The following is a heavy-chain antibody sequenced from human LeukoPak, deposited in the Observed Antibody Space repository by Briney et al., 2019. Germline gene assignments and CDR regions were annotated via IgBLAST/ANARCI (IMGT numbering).Heavy chain of an antibody. D-gene: IGHD3-22*01. V-gene: IGHV1-18*01. J-gene: IGHJ6*02. CDR2: ISAYNGNA. CDR3: ARDTQLSSGYGDRDYYYYGMDV. Sequence: ASVKVSCKASGYTFTIYGISWVRPAPGQGLEWMGWISAYNGNANYAQKLQGRVTMTTDTSTSTAYMELRSLRSDDTAVYYCARDTQLSSGYGDRDYYYYGMDVWGQGTTVTVSS. CDR1: GYTFTIYG.